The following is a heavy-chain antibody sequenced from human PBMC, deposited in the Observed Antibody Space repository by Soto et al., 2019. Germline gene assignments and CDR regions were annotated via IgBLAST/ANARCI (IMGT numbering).Heavy chain of an antibody. CDR3: ARGGELERYYYYYGMDV. V-gene: IGHV3-30-3*01. Sequence: QVQLVESGGGVVQPGRSLRLSCAASGFTFSSYAMHWVRQAPGKGLEWVAVISYDGSNKYYADSVKGRFTISRDNSKNTLYLQMNSLRAEDTAVYYCARGGELERYYYYYGMDVWGQGTTVTVSS. CDR1: GFTFSSYA. D-gene: IGHD1-1*01. CDR2: ISYDGSNK. J-gene: IGHJ6*02.